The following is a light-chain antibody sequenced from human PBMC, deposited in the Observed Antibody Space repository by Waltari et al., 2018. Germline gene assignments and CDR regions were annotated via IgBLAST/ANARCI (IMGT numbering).Light chain of an antibody. V-gene: IGKV1-5*03. Sequence: VGDRVTVTCRATQNIGNWLAWYQQKLGKAPKLLINKASSLESGVPSRFSGSGSGTEFTLTINSLQPDDFATYFCQQYNSYPMTFGQGTRLEIK. CDR1: QNIGNW. CDR2: KAS. CDR3: QQYNSYPMT. J-gene: IGKJ5*01.